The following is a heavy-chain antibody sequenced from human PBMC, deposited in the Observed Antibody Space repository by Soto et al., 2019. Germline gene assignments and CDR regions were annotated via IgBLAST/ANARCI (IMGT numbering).Heavy chain of an antibody. Sequence: SETLSLTCTVSGGSIYNYYWSWIREPPGKGLEWIGYIYDSGSTNYNPSLKSRVTMSVDTSKNQFSLNLSSVTAADTAVYYCAREHGFSYGLNYFDPWGQGTLVTVS. CDR3: AREHGFSYGLNYFDP. D-gene: IGHD5-18*01. CDR1: GGSIYNYY. V-gene: IGHV4-59*01. CDR2: IYDSGST. J-gene: IGHJ5*02.